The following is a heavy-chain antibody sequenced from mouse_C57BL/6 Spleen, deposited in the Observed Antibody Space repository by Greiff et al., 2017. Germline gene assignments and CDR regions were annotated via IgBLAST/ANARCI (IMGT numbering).Heavy chain of an antibody. V-gene: IGHV1-72*01. Sequence: QVQLQQSGAELVKPGASVKLSCKASGYTFTSYCMHWVKQRPGRGLEWIGRIDPNSGGTKYNEKFKSKATLTVDKPTSTAYMQLSSLTSEDAAVYYCARRNAGYVHAMDYWGQGTSVTVSS. J-gene: IGHJ4*01. CDR1: GYTFTSYC. CDR3: ARRNAGYVHAMDY. CDR2: IDPNSGGT. D-gene: IGHD3-1*01.